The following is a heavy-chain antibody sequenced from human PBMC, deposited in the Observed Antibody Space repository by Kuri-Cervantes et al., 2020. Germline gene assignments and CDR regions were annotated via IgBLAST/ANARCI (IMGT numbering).Heavy chain of an antibody. J-gene: IGHJ4*02. CDR1: GFTFSSYA. CDR2: ISCDASNK. Sequence: GESLKISCAASGFTFSSYAMHWVRRAPGKVLSWVAVISCDASNKYYADSVKGRFTTSRDNSNNTLYLQMHSLRAEDTAVYYCAKVGLSGGYWAFDCWGQGTLVTVSS. CDR3: AKVGLSGGYWAFDC. D-gene: IGHD1-26*01. V-gene: IGHV3-30-3*01.